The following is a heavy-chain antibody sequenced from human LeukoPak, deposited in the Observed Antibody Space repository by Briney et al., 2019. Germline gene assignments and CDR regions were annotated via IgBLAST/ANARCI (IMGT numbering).Heavy chain of an antibody. CDR2: IIPMFNTT. CDR1: GYTFTSYY. Sequence: GASVKVSCKASGYTFTSYYMHWVRQAPGQGLEWMGGIIPMFNTTKYAQKFQDRVTITADKSTSTAYMELSSLRSEDTAVYYCVEGGIAPLNWFDPWGQGTLVTVSS. D-gene: IGHD6-13*01. J-gene: IGHJ5*02. CDR3: VEGGIAPLNWFDP. V-gene: IGHV1-69*06.